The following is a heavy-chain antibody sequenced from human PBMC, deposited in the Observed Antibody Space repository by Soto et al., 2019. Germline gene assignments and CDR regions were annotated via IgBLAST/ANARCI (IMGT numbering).Heavy chain of an antibody. J-gene: IGHJ5*02. V-gene: IGHV1-69*01. CDR3: ARAAIHGSSWYFWFDP. CDR2: IIPLFGTT. Sequence: QVQLVQSGSEVKMPGSSVKVSCKTSGGTFSRQAFNWVRKAPGQGLEWMGGIIPLFGTTNYAQKFKGRVTISADESTSTAYMELSSLTSEDAAVYYCARAAIHGSSWYFWFDPWGQGTLVTVSS. CDR1: GGTFSRQA. D-gene: IGHD6-13*01.